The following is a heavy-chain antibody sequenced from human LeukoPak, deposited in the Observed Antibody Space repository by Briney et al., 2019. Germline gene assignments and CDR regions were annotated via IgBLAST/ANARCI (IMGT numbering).Heavy chain of an antibody. CDR1: GGSISSYY. J-gene: IGHJ5*02. D-gene: IGHD6-13*01. CDR3: ARSGSSSWYAEWFDP. Sequence: SETLSLTCTVSGGSISSYYWSWIRQPAGKGLEWIGRIYTSGSTNYNPSLKSRVTMSVDTSKNQFSLKLSSVTAADTAVYYCARSGSSSWYAEWFDPWGQGTLVTVSS. CDR2: IYTSGST. V-gene: IGHV4-4*07.